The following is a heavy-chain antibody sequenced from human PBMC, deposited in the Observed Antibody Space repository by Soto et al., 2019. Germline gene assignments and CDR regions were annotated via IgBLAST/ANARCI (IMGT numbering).Heavy chain of an antibody. CDR3: ARHGRELRSAGDY. D-gene: IGHD1-26*01. CDR1: GGSVSSSSHY. Sequence: QLQLQESGPGLVKPSETLSLTCTVSGGSVSSSSHYWGWIRQPPGKGLEWIGTIYYSGSTHYDPSLKSRVTISIDTSKNQFSLKLTSVTAADTAVYHCARHGRELRSAGDYWGQGTVVTVSS. J-gene: IGHJ4*02. V-gene: IGHV4-39*01. CDR2: IYYSGST.